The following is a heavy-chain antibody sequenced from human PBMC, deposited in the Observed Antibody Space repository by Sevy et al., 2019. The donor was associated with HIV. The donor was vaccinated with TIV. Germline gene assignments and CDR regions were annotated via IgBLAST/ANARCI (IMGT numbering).Heavy chain of an antibody. CDR1: GFTFSSYA. D-gene: IGHD3-10*02. CDR2: ISGSGGST. J-gene: IGHJ4*02. V-gene: IGHV3-23*01. Sequence: GGSLRPSCAASGFTFSSYAMSWVRQAPGKGLEWVSAISGSGGSTYYADSVKGRFTISRDNSKNTLYLQMNSLRAEDTAVYYCAKRSMFAPYYFDYWGQGTLVTVSS. CDR3: AKRSMFAPYYFDY.